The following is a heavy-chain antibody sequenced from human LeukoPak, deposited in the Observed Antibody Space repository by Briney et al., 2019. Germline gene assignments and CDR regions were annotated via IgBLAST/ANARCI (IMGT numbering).Heavy chain of an antibody. CDR2: VGRDGSEK. D-gene: IGHD1-26*01. CDR1: GFTFSDYW. CDR3: AKVGTWELQRVFEN. V-gene: IGHV3-7*01. Sequence: GGSLRLSFAASGFTFSDYWMTWVRQVPGKGLEWVANVGRDGSEKNYVDSVEGRFTISRDNAKKSLDLEMNSLRVEDTALYYCAKVGTWELQRVFENWGQGTLVTVSS. J-gene: IGHJ4*02.